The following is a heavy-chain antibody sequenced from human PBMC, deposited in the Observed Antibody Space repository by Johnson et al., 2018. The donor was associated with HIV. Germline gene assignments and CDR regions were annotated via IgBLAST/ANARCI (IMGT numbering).Heavy chain of an antibody. CDR2: ISYDGSNK. V-gene: IGHV3-30*03. CDR1: GFTFSSYG. J-gene: IGHJ3*01. D-gene: IGHD2/OR15-2a*01. CDR3: AAPEY. Sequence: VQLVESGGGVVQPGRSLRLSCAASGFTFSSYGMHWVRQAPGKGLEWVAVISYDGSNKYYADSVKGRFTISRDNSKNTLYLQMNSLRLGDTAVYYCAAPEYWGQGTMVTVSS.